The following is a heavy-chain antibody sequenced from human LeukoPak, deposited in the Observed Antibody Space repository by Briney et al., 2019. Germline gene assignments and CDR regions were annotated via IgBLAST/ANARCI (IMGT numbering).Heavy chain of an antibody. D-gene: IGHD2-2*02. Sequence: GGSLRLSCAASGGTFSSYAISWVRQAPGQGLEWMGRIIPILGIANYAQKLQGRVTMTTDTSTSTAYMELRSLRSDDTAVYYCARGRGYCSSTSCYRLFDYWGQGTLVTVSS. CDR3: ARGRGYCSSTSCYRLFDY. V-gene: IGHV1-69*04. CDR1: GGTFSSYA. J-gene: IGHJ4*02. CDR2: IIPILGIA.